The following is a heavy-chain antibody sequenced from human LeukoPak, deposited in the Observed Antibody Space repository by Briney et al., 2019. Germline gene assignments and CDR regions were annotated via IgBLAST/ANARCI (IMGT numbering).Heavy chain of an antibody. Sequence: GESLKISCKGTGYSFCDHWIGWVRQTPGKGLEWMGIIYPGNSETRYSPSFQGQVTISADKSISTAYLQWSNLKASDTAMYFCARDSGGYPDFWGQGTLVSVTS. CDR3: ARDSGGYPDF. CDR2: IYPGNSET. V-gene: IGHV5-51*01. J-gene: IGHJ4*02. CDR1: GYSFCDHW. D-gene: IGHD6-19*01.